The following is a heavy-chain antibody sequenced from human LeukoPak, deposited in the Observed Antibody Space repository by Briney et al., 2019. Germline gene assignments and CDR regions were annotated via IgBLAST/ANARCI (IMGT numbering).Heavy chain of an antibody. V-gene: IGHV4-34*01. J-gene: IGHJ6*02. Sequence: PSETLSLTCAVYGGSFSGYYWSWIRQPPGKGLEWIGEINHSGSTNYNPSLKSRVTISVDTSKNQFSLKLSSVTAADTAVYYRARGFVTAMPYYYYGMDVWGQGTTVTVSS. D-gene: IGHD2-21*02. CDR1: GGSFSGYY. CDR3: ARGFVTAMPYYYYGMDV. CDR2: INHSGST.